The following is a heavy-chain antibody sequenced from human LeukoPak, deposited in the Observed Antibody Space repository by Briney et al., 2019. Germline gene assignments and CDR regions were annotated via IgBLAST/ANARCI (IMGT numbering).Heavy chain of an antibody. D-gene: IGHD3-22*01. J-gene: IGHJ4*02. CDR3: AKGAMPYYGGSGYNYFDY. Sequence: GGSLRLSCAVSGFTFSAYAMSWVRQAPGKGLEWVSAMSGSGGMTYYADSVKGRFSISRDNSKNTLHLQMNSLRAEDTAVYYCAKGAMPYYGGSGYNYFDYWGQGTPVTVSS. CDR2: MSGSGGMT. V-gene: IGHV3-23*01. CDR1: GFTFSAYA.